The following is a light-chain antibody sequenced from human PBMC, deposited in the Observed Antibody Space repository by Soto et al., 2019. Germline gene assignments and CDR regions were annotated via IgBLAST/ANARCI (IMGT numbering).Light chain of an antibody. J-gene: IGKJ1*01. CDR3: QQYNTFWT. Sequence: DIQMTQSPSTLSASVGDRVTITCRASQTISNWLAWYQQKPGKAPKLLIYDVSSLKSGVPSRFSGSGSGTAFTLTISSLQPDDSATYYCQQYNTFWTFGQGTKVDIK. V-gene: IGKV1-5*01. CDR2: DVS. CDR1: QTISNW.